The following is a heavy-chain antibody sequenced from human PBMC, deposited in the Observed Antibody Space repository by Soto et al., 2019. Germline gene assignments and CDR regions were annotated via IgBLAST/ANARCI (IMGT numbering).Heavy chain of an antibody. CDR3: ARETLANAMDV. CDR2: VYTTGST. V-gene: IGHV4-4*07. J-gene: IGHJ6*02. CDR1: RGSITGSY. Sequence: PSETLSLTCTVSRGSITGSYWDWVRQPAGKGLEWIGHVYTTGSTNYKPSLKSRVTMSVDTSKNQIYLRLSSVTAADTAVYYCARETLANAMDVWGQGITVTVSS.